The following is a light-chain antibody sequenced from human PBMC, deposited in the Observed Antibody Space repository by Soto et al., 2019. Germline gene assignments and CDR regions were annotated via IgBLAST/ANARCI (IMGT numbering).Light chain of an antibody. CDR3: ISYTGSATSYV. Sequence: QSVLTQPASVSGSPGQSITISCTGTSSDVGSYNYVAWYQQFPGKTPKLMIYEVRNRPSGVSSRFSGSKSGNTASLTISGLQAEDEADYYCISYTGSATSYVFGTGTKVTVL. V-gene: IGLV2-14*01. CDR2: EVR. CDR1: SSDVGSYNY. J-gene: IGLJ1*01.